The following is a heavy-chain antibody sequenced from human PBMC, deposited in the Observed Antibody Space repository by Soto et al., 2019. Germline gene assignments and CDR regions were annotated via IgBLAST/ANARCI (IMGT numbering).Heavy chain of an antibody. V-gene: IGHV3-30-3*01. CDR3: ARDSGGYSSLYAFDI. CDR2: ISYDGSNK. Sequence: GGSLRLSCAASGFTFSSYAMHWVRQAPGKGLEWVAVISYDGSNKYYADSVKGRFTISRDNSKNTLYLQMNSLRAEDTAVYYCARDSGGYSSLYAFDIWGQGTMVTVSS. D-gene: IGHD6-19*01. J-gene: IGHJ3*02. CDR1: GFTFSSYA.